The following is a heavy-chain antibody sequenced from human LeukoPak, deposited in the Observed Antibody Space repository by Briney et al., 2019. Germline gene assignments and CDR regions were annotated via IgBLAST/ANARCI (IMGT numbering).Heavy chain of an antibody. D-gene: IGHD3-22*01. Sequence: ASVKVSCKASGYTFTSDGISWVRQAPGQGRGWMGWISAYNGNTNYAQKLQGRVTMTTDTSTSTAYTELRSLRSDDTAVYYCARDTYYYDSSGYSDYWGQGTLVTVSS. CDR2: ISAYNGNT. V-gene: IGHV1-18*01. CDR1: GYTFTSDG. CDR3: ARDTYYYDSSGYSDY. J-gene: IGHJ4*02.